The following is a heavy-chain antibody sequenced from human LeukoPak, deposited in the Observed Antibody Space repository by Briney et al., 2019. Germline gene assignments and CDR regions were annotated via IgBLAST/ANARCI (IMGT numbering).Heavy chain of an antibody. D-gene: IGHD3-3*01. CDR2: IKQDGSEK. V-gene: IGHV3-7*03. Sequence: GGSLRLSCAASGFTFRTHWMSWFRQAPGKGLEWVANIKQDGSEKYFVDSVKGRFTISRDNAKNSLGLQMNSLRVEDTAVYYCARGLEWPGKPTLVSDYWGQGTLVTVSS. J-gene: IGHJ4*02. CDR3: ARGLEWPGKPTLVSDY. CDR1: GFTFRTHW.